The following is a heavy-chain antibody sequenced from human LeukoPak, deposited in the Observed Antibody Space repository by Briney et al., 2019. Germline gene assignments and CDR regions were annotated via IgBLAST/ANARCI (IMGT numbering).Heavy chain of an antibody. D-gene: IGHD3-22*01. Sequence: GGSLRLSCAASGFTFSSHSMNWVRQAPGKGLEWVSYISSSSSTIYYAGSVKGRFTISRDNAKNSLYLQMNSLRAEDTAVYYCARDYYYDSSGYYGYWGQGTLVTVSS. CDR1: GFTFSSHS. CDR3: ARDYYYDSSGYYGY. V-gene: IGHV3-48*04. CDR2: ISSSSSTI. J-gene: IGHJ4*02.